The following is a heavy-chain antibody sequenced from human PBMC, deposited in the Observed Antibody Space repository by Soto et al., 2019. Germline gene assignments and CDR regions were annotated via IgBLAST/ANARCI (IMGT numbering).Heavy chain of an antibody. CDR2: ISYSGST. D-gene: IGHD3-9*01. J-gene: IGHJ3*01. CDR1: VTSIAGSY. V-gene: IGHV4-59*08. Sequence: SVTLFLTCTFRVTSIAGSYGSRISQSSEKGLEYIGYISYSGSTNYNPSLKSRVTTSLDTSKNQFSLKLSSVTAADTAIYYCASLNFDILTGYYAFDLWGQGTMVTVSS. CDR3: ASLNFDILTGYYAFDL.